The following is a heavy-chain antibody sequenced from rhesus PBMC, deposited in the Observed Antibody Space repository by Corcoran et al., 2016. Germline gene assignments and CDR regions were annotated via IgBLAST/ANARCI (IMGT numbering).Heavy chain of an antibody. V-gene: IGHV3-16*02. J-gene: IGHJ4*01. CDR2: IKNKADGGPA. CDR1: GFTFSNYW. Sequence: EVQLVESGGGLVQPGGSLRLSCAASGFTFSNYWMSWVRQAPGKGLDWVGRIKNKADGGPATYAKSVKGRFTISRYDSKNTLYLQMNSLKTEDTAVYYCARDQSLYFDYWGQGVLVTVSS. CDR3: ARDQSLYFDY.